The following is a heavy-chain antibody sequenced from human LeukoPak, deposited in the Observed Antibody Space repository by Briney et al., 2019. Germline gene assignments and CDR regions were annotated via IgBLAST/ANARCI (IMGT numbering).Heavy chain of an antibody. Sequence: GGSLRLSCAASGFTFRSYGMHWVRQAPGKGLEWVAVISYDGSNKYYADSVKGRFTISRDNSKNTLYLQMNSLRAEDTAVYYCAKDESGAWGYYFDYWGQGTLVTVSS. CDR2: ISYDGSNK. D-gene: IGHD3-16*01. J-gene: IGHJ4*02. CDR3: AKDESGAWGYYFDY. CDR1: GFTFRSYG. V-gene: IGHV3-30*18.